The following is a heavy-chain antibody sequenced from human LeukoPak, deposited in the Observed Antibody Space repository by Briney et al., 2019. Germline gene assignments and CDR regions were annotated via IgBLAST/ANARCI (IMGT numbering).Heavy chain of an antibody. D-gene: IGHD6-6*01. CDR2: IYSSGGT. Sequence: RSESPSLTCTVSGGSISSYYWTWIRQPPGKGLGLEWIGYIYSSGGTNYNPSLKSRVTISIDTSKNQVSLKLSSVTAADTAVYYCARLWDSSSSLDYWGQETLVTVFS. J-gene: IGHJ4*02. CDR3: ARLWDSSSSLDY. V-gene: IGHV4-4*09. CDR1: GGSISSYY.